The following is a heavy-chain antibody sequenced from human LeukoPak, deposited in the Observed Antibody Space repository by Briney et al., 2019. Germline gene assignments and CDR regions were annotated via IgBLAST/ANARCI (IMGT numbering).Heavy chain of an antibody. Sequence: GGSLRLSCAASGFMFKNYDMHWVRQAPGKALEWVALLRYDGSNENYADSMKGRFTISRDNSKNTPYLQMNSLRAEDTAVYYCATYLLDSSTYVLSDYWGQGTLVTVSS. CDR2: LRYDGSNE. CDR3: ATYLLDSSTYVLSDY. D-gene: IGHD3-22*01. J-gene: IGHJ4*02. V-gene: IGHV3-30*02. CDR1: GFMFKNYD.